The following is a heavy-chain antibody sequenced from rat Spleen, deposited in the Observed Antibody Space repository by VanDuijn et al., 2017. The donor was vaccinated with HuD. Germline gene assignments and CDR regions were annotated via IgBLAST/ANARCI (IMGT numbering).Heavy chain of an antibody. Sequence: EVQLVESGGGLVQPGRSMKLSCAASGFTFSNSGMAWVRQAPTKGLEWVATIRYDGDNTFYQGSVKGRFTIARDNAKSTLYLQMDSLRSEDMATYYCVRQGYLRDWYFDFWGPGTMVTVSS. V-gene: IGHV5-25*01. CDR2: IRYDGDNT. CDR1: GFTFSNSG. CDR3: VRQGYLRDWYFDF. J-gene: IGHJ1*01. D-gene: IGHD2-5*01.